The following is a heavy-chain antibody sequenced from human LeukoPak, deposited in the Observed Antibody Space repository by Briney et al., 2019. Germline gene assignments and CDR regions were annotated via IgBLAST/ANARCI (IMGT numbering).Heavy chain of an antibody. CDR2: VSYSGST. D-gene: IGHD3-10*01. CDR3: ARDAALVRANWYFDP. Sequence: SETLSLTCTVSGASITNSNTYWTWIRQFPGKGLEWIGYVSYSGSTLYNPSLRSRVIISSDTSKNQFFLKLNSVTAADRALYFCARDAALVRANWYFDPWGRGILVTVSS. J-gene: IGHJ2*01. CDR1: GASITNSNTY. V-gene: IGHV4-31*03.